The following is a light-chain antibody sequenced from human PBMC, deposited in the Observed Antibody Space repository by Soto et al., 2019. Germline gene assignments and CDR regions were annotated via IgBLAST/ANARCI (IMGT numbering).Light chain of an antibody. CDR1: QGISSY. CDR2: AAS. J-gene: IGKJ3*01. Sequence: AIRMTQSPSSFSASTGDRVTITCRASQGISSYLAWYQQKPGKAPKLLIYAASTLQSGVPSRFSGSGSGTDFTLTISCLQSVDFATYYCQLYYSYPLTFGPGTKVDIK. V-gene: IGKV1-8*01. CDR3: QLYYSYPLT.